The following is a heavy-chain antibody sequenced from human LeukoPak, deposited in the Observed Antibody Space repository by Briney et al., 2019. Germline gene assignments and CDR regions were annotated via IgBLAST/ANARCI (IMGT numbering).Heavy chain of an antibody. V-gene: IGHV3-30*02. CDR2: IRYDGSNK. J-gene: IGHJ6*03. CDR1: GFTFSSYG. Sequence: PGGSLRLSCAASGFTFSSYGMHWVRQAPGKGLEWVAFIRYDGSNKYYADSVKGRFTISRDNSKNTLYLQMNSLRAEDTAVYYCAEEGHRQSSGWAAYYYYYYMDVWGKGTTVTVSS. CDR3: AEEGHRQSSGWAAYYYYYYMDV. D-gene: IGHD6-25*01.